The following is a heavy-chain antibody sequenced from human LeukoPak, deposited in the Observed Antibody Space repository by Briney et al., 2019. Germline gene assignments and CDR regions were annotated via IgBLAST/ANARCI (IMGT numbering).Heavy chain of an antibody. CDR2: ISSSSSTI. CDR3: ARRAYCGGDCSTEFDY. D-gene: IGHD2-21*02. CDR1: GFTFSSYS. Sequence: GGSLRLSCAASGFTFSSYSMNWVRQAPGKGLEWVSYISSSSSTIYYADSVKGRFTISRDNAKNSLYLQMNSLRAEDTAVYYCARRAYCGGDCSTEFDYWGQGTLVTVSS. J-gene: IGHJ4*02. V-gene: IGHV3-48*01.